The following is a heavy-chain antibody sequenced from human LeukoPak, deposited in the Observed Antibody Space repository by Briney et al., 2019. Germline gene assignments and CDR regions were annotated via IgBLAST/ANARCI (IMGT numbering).Heavy chain of an antibody. CDR2: IYYSGST. Sequence: SETLSPTCTVSGGSISSYYWSWIRQPPGKGLEWIGYIYYSGSTNYNPSLKSRVTISVDTSKNQFSLKLSSVTAADTAVYYCARAGGYSYGYEFDYWGQGTLVTVSS. CDR1: GGSISSYY. J-gene: IGHJ4*02. V-gene: IGHV4-59*01. CDR3: ARAGGYSYGYEFDY. D-gene: IGHD5-18*01.